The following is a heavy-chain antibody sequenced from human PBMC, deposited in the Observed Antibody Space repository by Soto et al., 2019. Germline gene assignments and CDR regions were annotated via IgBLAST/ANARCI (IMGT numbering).Heavy chain of an antibody. CDR2: IIPIFGTA. J-gene: IGHJ6*02. V-gene: IGHV1-69*12. CDR1: GGTFSSYA. Sequence: QVQLVQSGAEVKKPGSSVKVSCKASGGTFSSYAISWVRQAPGQGLEWMGGIIPIFGTANYAQKFQGRVTIPANESTSTAHMELSSLRSEDTAVYYCARRVPAAGYYYGMDVWGQGTTVTFSS. CDR3: ARRVPAAGYYYGMDV. D-gene: IGHD2-2*01.